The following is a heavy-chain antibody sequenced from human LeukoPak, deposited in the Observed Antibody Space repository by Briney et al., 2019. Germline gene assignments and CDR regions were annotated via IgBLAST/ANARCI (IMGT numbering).Heavy chain of an antibody. Sequence: GGSLRLSCAASGFTFSSYGMHWVRQAPGKGLEWVSYISSSSSTIYYADSVKGRFTISRDNAKNSLYLQMNSLRAEDTAVYYCARGSYYYGMDVWGQGTTVTVSS. CDR1: GFTFSSYG. CDR2: ISSSSSTI. V-gene: IGHV3-48*04. J-gene: IGHJ6*02. CDR3: ARGSYYYGMDV.